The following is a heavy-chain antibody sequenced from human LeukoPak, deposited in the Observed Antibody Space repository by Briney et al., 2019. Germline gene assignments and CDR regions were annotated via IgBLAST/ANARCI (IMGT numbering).Heavy chain of an antibody. Sequence: ASVKVSCKASGYTFTGYYMHWVRQAPGQGLEWIGWVNPNSGGTNYAQKFQGRVTMTRDTSISTAYMELSRLRSDDTAVYYCAREVATTREIDYWGQGTLVTVSS. CDR3: AREVATTREIDY. D-gene: IGHD5-24*01. V-gene: IGHV1-2*02. J-gene: IGHJ4*02. CDR2: VNPNSGGT. CDR1: GYTFTGYY.